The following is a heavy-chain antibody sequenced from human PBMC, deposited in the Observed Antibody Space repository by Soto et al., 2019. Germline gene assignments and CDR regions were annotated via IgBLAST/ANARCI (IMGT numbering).Heavy chain of an antibody. D-gene: IGHD5-18*01. CDR2: VKQDGSEE. CDR1: GYSISTSW. Sequence: PGGSLRLSCAASGYSISTSWMSLVRQAPGKGLEWVANVKQDGSEEYYVDSVKGRFTISRDNAKNSLYLQMNSLRVEDTAVYYCAALDTAMVKTAGYWGQGTLVTVSS. V-gene: IGHV3-7*01. CDR3: AALDTAMVKTAGY. J-gene: IGHJ4*02.